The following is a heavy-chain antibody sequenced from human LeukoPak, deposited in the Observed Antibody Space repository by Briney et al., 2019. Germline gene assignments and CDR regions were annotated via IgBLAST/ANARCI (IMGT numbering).Heavy chain of an antibody. CDR3: ARGPSSSGWGDYFDY. Sequence: GGSLRLSCAASGFTFSSYGMHWVRQAPGKGLEWVAVIYYDGSNKYYADSVKGRFTISRDNSKNTLYLQMDSLRAEDTAVYYCARGPSSSGWGDYFDYWGQGTLVTVSS. J-gene: IGHJ4*02. D-gene: IGHD6-19*01. CDR2: IYYDGSNK. CDR1: GFTFSSYG. V-gene: IGHV3-33*01.